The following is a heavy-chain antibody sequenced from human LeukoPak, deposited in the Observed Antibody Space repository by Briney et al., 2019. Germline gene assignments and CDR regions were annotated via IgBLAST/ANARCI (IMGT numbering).Heavy chain of an antibody. V-gene: IGHV1-18*01. Sequence: RRASVKVSCKASGYTFASYGISWVRQAPGQGLEWMGWISAYNANTRYAQTFQGRVTMTTDTSTSTAYMELWSLRSDDTAVYYCERDSCSDNSCYLGYWGQGTLVTVSS. CDR2: ISAYNANT. D-gene: IGHD2-15*01. CDR3: ERDSCSDNSCYLGY. CDR1: GYTFASYG. J-gene: IGHJ4*02.